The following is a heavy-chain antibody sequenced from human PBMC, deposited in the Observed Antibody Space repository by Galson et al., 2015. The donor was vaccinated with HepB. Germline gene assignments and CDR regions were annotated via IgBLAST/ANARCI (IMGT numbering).Heavy chain of an antibody. CDR3: ARGTLVAATYYFDY. D-gene: IGHD2-15*01. V-gene: IGHV1-69*13. J-gene: IGHJ4*02. CDR2: IIPIFGIA. CDR1: GGTFSSYA. Sequence: SVKVSCKASGGTFSSYAISWVRQAPGQGLEWMGGIIPIFGIANYAQKFQGRVTITADESTSTAYMELSSLRSEDTAVYYCARGTLVAATYYFDYWGQGTLVTVSS.